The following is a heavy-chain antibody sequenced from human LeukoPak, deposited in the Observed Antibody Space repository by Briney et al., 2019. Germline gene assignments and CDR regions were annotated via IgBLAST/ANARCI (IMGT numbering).Heavy chain of an antibody. J-gene: IGHJ6*02. V-gene: IGHV3-30-3*01. CDR2: ISYDGSNK. CDR1: GFTFSSYA. CDR3: ARGESYYGMDV. Sequence: PGGSLRLSCAASGFTFSSYAMHWVRQAPGKGLEWVAVISYDGSNKYYADSVKGQFTISRDNSKNTLYLQMNSLRAEDTAVYYCARGESYYGMDVWGQGTTVTVSS.